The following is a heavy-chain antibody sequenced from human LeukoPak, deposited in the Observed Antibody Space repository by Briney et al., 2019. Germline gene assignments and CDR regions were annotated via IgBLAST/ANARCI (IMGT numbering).Heavy chain of an antibody. J-gene: IGHJ3*02. CDR1: GYTFTGYY. Sequence: ASVKVSCKPSGYTFTGYYMHWVRQAPGQRLEWMGWINPNSGGTNYAQKLQGRVTMTSDTSISTAYMELSRLRSDDTAVYYCARNGITGTHDAFDIWGQGKMVTASS. CDR2: INPNSGGT. D-gene: IGHD1-7*01. CDR3: ARNGITGTHDAFDI. V-gene: IGHV1-2*02.